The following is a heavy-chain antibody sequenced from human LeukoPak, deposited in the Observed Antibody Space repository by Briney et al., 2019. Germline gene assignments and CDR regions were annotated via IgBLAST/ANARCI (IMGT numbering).Heavy chain of an antibody. CDR2: IYYTGST. Sequence: PSETLSLTCTVSGGSISSNNYYWGWIRQPPGKGLEWIESIYYTGSTYYNPSLKSRVTISVDTSKNQFSLKLSSVTAADTAVYYCARLPPSVAAAGRQVRGEDDAFDIWGQGTMVTVSS. D-gene: IGHD6-13*01. J-gene: IGHJ3*02. CDR3: ARLPPSVAAAGRQVRGEDDAFDI. V-gene: IGHV4-39*01. CDR1: GGSISSNNYY.